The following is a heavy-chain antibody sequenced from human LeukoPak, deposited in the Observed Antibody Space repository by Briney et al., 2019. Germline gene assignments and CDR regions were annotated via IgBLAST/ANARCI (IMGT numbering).Heavy chain of an antibody. Sequence: PSETLSLTCTVSGGSISSYYWSWLRQPPGKGLEWIGYIYYSGSTNYNPSLKSRVTISVDTSKNQFSLKLSSVTAADTAVYYCARSSWGDSSGYFDYWGQGTLVTVSS. J-gene: IGHJ4*02. CDR1: GGSISSYY. D-gene: IGHD3-22*01. V-gene: IGHV4-59*01. CDR3: ARSSWGDSSGYFDY. CDR2: IYYSGST.